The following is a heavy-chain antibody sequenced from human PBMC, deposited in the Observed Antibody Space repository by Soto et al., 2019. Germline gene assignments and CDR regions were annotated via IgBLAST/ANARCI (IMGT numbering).Heavy chain of an antibody. D-gene: IGHD6-6*01. V-gene: IGHV5-51*01. J-gene: IGHJ6*02. CDR1: GYSFTSYW. CDR2: IYPGDSYT. CDR3: ARHWPWDSSSRIYYYGMDV. Sequence: PGESLKISCKGSGYSFTSYWIGWVRQMPGKGLEWMGIIYPGDSYTNYSPSFQGHVTISADKSISTAYLQWSSLKASDTAMYYCARHWPWDSSSRIYYYGMDVWGQGTTVTVSS.